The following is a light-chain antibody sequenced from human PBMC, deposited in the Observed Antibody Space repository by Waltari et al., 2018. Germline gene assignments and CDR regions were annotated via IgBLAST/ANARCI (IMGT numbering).Light chain of an antibody. CDR3: SSYTSSSTV. J-gene: IGLJ1*01. Sequence: QSALTQPASVSGSPGQSITISCTGTSTDVGGYNYVSWYQQHPGKAPKLMIYDVSKRPAGVSNRFSGSKSGNTASLTISGLQPEDEADYYCSSYTSSSTVFGTGTKVTVL. V-gene: IGLV2-14*03. CDR2: DVS. CDR1: STDVGGYNY.